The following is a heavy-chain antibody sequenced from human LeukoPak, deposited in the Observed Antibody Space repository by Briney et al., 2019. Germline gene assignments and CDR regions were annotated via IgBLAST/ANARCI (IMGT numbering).Heavy chain of an antibody. CDR3: ARATYSGSYYFDY. D-gene: IGHD1-26*01. Sequence: GGSLRLSCAASGFTFSSYGMLWVRQAPGKGLEWVAVIWYDGSNKYYADSVKGRFTISRDNSKNTLYLQMNSLRAEDTAVYYCARATYSGSYYFDYWGQGTLVTVSS. CDR1: GFTFSSYG. V-gene: IGHV3-33*01. CDR2: IWYDGSNK. J-gene: IGHJ4*02.